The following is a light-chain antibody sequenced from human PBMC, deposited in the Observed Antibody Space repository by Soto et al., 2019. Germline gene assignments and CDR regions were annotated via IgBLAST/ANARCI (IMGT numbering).Light chain of an antibody. CDR2: GAS. V-gene: IGKV3-20*01. Sequence: EFVLTQSPGTLSLSPGERATLSCRASQSVSSSYLAWYQQKPGQAPRILIYGASTRATGIPDRFSGSGSGTDFTLTISRLEPEDCGLYYCQQYGSSPPLTFGGGTKVEIK. CDR1: QSVSSSY. CDR3: QQYGSSPPLT. J-gene: IGKJ4*01.